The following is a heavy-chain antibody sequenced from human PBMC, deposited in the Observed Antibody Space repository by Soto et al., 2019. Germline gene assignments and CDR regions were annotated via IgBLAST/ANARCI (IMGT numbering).Heavy chain of an antibody. D-gene: IGHD6-13*01. CDR1: GGSISSSSYY. CDR2: IYYSGST. J-gene: IGHJ5*02. V-gene: IGHV4-39*01. Sequence: ASETLSLTCTVSGGSISSSSYYWGWIRQPPGKGLEWIGSIYYSGSTYYNPSLKSRVTISVDTSKNQFSLKLSSVTAADTAVYYCASKRIAAAGTGWFDPWGQGTLVTVSS. CDR3: ASKRIAAAGTGWFDP.